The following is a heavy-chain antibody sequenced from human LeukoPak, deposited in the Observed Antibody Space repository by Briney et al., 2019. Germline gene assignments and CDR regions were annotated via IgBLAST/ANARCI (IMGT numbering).Heavy chain of an antibody. CDR3: ARRRYGYCSSTSCYVRSGYFDY. V-gene: IGHV4-34*01. CDR2: INHSGST. D-gene: IGHD2-2*03. CDR1: GGSFSGYY. Sequence: KPSETLSLTCAVYGGSFSGYYWSWIRQPPGKGLEWIGEINHSGSTNYNPSLKSRVTISVDTSKNQFSLKLSSVTAADTAVYYCARRRYGYCSSTSCYVRSGYFDYWGQGTLVTVSS. J-gene: IGHJ4*02.